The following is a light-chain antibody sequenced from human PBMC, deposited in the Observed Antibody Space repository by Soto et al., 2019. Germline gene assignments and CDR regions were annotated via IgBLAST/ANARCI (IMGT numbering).Light chain of an antibody. CDR2: GAS. J-gene: IGKJ1*01. CDR3: QQYGSSTWT. Sequence: EIVLTQSPGTLSFSPGERATLSCRASQSVSSSYLAWYQQKPGQAPRLLIYGASSRATGIPDRFSGSGSGTDFTLTISRLEPEDFAVCYCQQYGSSTWTFGQGTKVEIK. V-gene: IGKV3-20*01. CDR1: QSVSSSY.